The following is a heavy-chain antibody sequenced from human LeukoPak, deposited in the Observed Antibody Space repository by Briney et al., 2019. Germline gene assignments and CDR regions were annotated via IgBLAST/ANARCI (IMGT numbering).Heavy chain of an antibody. CDR1: GGTFSSYA. CDR3: ARGVRRYDSSGYGDY. D-gene: IGHD3-22*01. CDR2: IIPIFGTA. V-gene: IGHV1-69*06. Sequence: EASVKVSCKASGGTFSSYAISWVRQAPGQGLEWMGGIIPIFGTANYAQKFQGRVTITADKSTSTAYMELSSLRSEDTAVYYCARGVRRYDSSGYGDYWGQGTLVTVSS. J-gene: IGHJ4*02.